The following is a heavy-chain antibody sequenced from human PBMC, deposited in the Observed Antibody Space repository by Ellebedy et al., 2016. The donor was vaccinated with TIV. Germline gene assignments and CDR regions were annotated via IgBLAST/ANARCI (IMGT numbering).Heavy chain of an antibody. Sequence: GGSLRLXCAASGFIFGSYGMHWVRQAPGKGLEWVTVISYEGSNEYYADSVKGRFTISRDNSKNTLYLQMNSLRAEDTAVYYCARGGTYDSSSYPDFDYWGQGTLVTVSS. J-gene: IGHJ4*02. CDR1: GFIFGSYG. D-gene: IGHD3-22*01. CDR3: ARGGTYDSSSYPDFDY. V-gene: IGHV3-30-3*01. CDR2: ISYEGSNE.